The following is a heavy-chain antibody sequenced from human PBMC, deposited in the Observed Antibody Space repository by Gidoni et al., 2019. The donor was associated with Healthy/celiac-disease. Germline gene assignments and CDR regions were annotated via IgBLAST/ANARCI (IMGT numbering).Heavy chain of an antibody. V-gene: IGHV4-39*01. CDR1: GGSISRSSYY. J-gene: IGHJ5*02. CDR3: ASHHQQLVLGWFDP. D-gene: IGHD6-13*01. Sequence: QLQLQESGLGLVKPSETLSLTCTVSGGSISRSSYYWGWIRQPPGKGLEWIGSIYNTGTTYYNPSLKSRVIIFVDTSKNQFSLKLSSVTAADTAVYYCASHHQQLVLGWFDPWGQGTLVTVSS. CDR2: IYNTGTT.